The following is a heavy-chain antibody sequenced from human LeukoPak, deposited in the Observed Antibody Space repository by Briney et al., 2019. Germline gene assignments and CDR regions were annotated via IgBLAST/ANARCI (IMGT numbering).Heavy chain of an antibody. CDR2: INHRGST. Sequence: SETLSLTCAVYGGSFSGYYWSWIRQPPGKGLEWIGEINHRGSTNYNPSLKSRVTISVDTSKNQFSLKLSSVTAADTAVYYRARRAFGQLLFDYRGQGTLVTVSS. D-gene: IGHD2-2*01. J-gene: IGHJ4*02. CDR3: ARRAFGQLLFDY. CDR1: GGSFSGYY. V-gene: IGHV4-34*01.